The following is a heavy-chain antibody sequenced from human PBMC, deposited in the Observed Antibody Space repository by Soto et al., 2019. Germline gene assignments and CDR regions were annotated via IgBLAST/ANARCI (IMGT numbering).Heavy chain of an antibody. D-gene: IGHD6-25*01. J-gene: IGHJ4*02. CDR2: IYWNDDK. Sequence: QITLKESGTTLVQPTKTLTLTCTFSGFSLSTTGEGVGWIRQPPGKALEWLAVIYWNDDKSYSPSLKSRLTISKDTSKKQVVLTMMNMAPVDTGTYYCAQVDDVAALFAYLGQGTLVTVSS. CDR3: AQVDDVAALFAY. V-gene: IGHV2-5*01. CDR1: GFSLSTTGEG.